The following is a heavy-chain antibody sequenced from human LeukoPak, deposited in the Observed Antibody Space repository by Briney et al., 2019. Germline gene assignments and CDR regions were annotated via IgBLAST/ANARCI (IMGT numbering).Heavy chain of an antibody. Sequence: SETLSLTCTVSGGSISSYYWSWIRQPPGKGLEWIGYIYYSGSTNYNPSLKSRVTISVDTSKNQFSLKLSSVTAADTAVYYCAAAPSGYSSGWSDYYYGMDVWGQGTTVTVSS. D-gene: IGHD6-19*01. CDR2: IYYSGST. CDR1: GGSISSYY. J-gene: IGHJ6*02. CDR3: AAAPSGYSSGWSDYYYGMDV. V-gene: IGHV4-59*12.